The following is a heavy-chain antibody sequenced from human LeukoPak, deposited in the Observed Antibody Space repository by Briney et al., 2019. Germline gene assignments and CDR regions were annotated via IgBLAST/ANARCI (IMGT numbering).Heavy chain of an antibody. CDR3: ARGRGIVVAPAALYNWFDP. CDR1: GGSFSGYY. D-gene: IGHD2-2*01. V-gene: IGHV4-34*01. J-gene: IGHJ5*02. Sequence: SETLSLTCAVYGGSFSGYYWSWIRQPPGKGLEWIGEINHSGSTNYNPSLKSRVTISVDTSKNQFSLKLSSVTAADTAVYYCARGRGIVVAPAALYNWFDPWGQGTLVTVSS. CDR2: INHSGST.